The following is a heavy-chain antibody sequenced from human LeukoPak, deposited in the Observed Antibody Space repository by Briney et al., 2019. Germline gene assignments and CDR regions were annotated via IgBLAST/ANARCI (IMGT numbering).Heavy chain of an antibody. V-gene: IGHV4-59*01. Sequence: SETLSLTCTVSGGSISSYYWSWIRQPPGKGLEWIGYIYYSGSTNYNPSLKSRVTISVDTSKNQFSLKLSSVTAADTAVYYCASTADIVELGVFDYWGQGTLVTVSS. D-gene: IGHD2-15*01. J-gene: IGHJ4*02. CDR1: GGSISSYY. CDR3: ASTADIVELGVFDY. CDR2: IYYSGST.